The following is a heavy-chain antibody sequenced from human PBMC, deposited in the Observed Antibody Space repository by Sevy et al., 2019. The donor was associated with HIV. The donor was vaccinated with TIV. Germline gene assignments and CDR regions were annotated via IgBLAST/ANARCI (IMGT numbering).Heavy chain of an antibody. D-gene: IGHD2-8*01. V-gene: IGHV3-23*01. CDR1: GFTFSIYT. J-gene: IGHJ4*02. Sequence: GWSLRLSCAASGFTFSIYTMSWVRQAPGKGLEWVSTFCFGGSKIYYADSVKGRFTISRDNSRNTVYLQMNSLRADDTAVYYCAREGCTQPHDYWGQGTLVTVSS. CDR2: FCFGGSKI. CDR3: AREGCTQPHDY.